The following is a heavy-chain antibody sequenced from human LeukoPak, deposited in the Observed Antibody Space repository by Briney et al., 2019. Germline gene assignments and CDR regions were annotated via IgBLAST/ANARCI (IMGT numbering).Heavy chain of an antibody. CDR2: ISGSGGST. J-gene: IGHJ6*03. Sequence: GGSLRLSCAASGFTFSNYGMSWVRQAPGKGLEWVSAISGSGGSTYYADSVKGRFTISRDNPKNTLYLQMNSLRAEDTAVYYCAKGAGSHNYYYYYMDVWGKGTTVTISS. V-gene: IGHV3-23*01. D-gene: IGHD3-10*01. CDR1: GFTFSNYG. CDR3: AKGAGSHNYYYYYMDV.